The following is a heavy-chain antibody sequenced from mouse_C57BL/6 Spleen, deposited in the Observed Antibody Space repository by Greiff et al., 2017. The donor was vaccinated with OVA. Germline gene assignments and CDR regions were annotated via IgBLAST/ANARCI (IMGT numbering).Heavy chain of an antibody. CDR2: IRNKANGYTT. D-gene: IGHD2-3*01. CDR3: ARYDGYYEFAY. V-gene: IGHV7-3*01. J-gene: IGHJ3*01. Sequence: EVMLVESGGGLVQPGGSLSLSCAASGFTFTDYYMSWVRQPPGQALEWLGFIRNKANGYTTEYSASVKGRFTISRDNSQSILYLQMNALRAEDSATYYCARYDGYYEFAYWGQGTLVTVSA. CDR1: GFTFTDYY.